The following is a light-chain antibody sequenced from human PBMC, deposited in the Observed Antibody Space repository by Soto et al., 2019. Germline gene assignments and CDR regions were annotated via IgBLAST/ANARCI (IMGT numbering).Light chain of an antibody. V-gene: IGKV3-20*01. J-gene: IGKJ1*01. Sequence: IVLTQSPGTLSLSPGERATLSCRASQSVSSSDLACYQQKTGQPPRLLIYGASSRATGIPDRFSGSGSGTDFTLTISGLGPEDSAASYCRRHGVTFGQGTKVDIK. CDR2: GAS. CDR1: QSVSSSD. CDR3: RRHGVT.